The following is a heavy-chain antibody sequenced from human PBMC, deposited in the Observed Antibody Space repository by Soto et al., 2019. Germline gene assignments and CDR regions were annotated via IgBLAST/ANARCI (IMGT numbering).Heavy chain of an antibody. CDR2: ISSSGSTI. D-gene: IGHD6-6*01. Sequence: GGSLRLSCAASGFTFSDYYMSWIRQAPGEGLEWVSYISSSGSTIYYADSVKGRFTISRDNAKNSLYLQMNSLRAEDTAVYYCARDDQYSSSSLIYYYYGMDVWGQGTTVTVS. CDR3: ARDDQYSSSSLIYYYYGMDV. J-gene: IGHJ6*02. CDR1: GFTFSDYY. V-gene: IGHV3-11*01.